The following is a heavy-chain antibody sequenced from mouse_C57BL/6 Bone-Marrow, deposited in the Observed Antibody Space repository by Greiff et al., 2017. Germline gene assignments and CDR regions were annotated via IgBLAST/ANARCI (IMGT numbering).Heavy chain of an antibody. CDR3: ARGLRPPFAY. J-gene: IGHJ3*01. CDR2: ISSGSSTI. Sequence: EVQGVESGGGLVQPGGSLKLSCAASGFTFSDSGMHWVRQAPEKGLEWVAYISSGSSTIYYADTVKGRFTISRDNAKNTLFLQMTSLRSEDTAMYYCARGLRPPFAYWGQGALDTVSA. V-gene: IGHV5-17*01. CDR1: GFTFSDSG. D-gene: IGHD3-2*02.